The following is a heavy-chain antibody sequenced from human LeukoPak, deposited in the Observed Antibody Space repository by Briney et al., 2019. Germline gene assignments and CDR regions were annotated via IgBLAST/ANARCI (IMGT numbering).Heavy chain of an antibody. Sequence: PSGTLSLTCTVSGRSIRSVYWNWIRQSAGKGLEWIGRIYATDLTNYTPSLKSRVTLSVDMSRNELSLTLKSVTAADTAVYYCARGFGSGTSPIDLWGQGALVTVSS. CDR3: ARGFGSGTSPIDL. CDR2: IYATDLT. V-gene: IGHV4-4*07. J-gene: IGHJ5*02. D-gene: IGHD3-10*01. CDR1: GRSIRSVY.